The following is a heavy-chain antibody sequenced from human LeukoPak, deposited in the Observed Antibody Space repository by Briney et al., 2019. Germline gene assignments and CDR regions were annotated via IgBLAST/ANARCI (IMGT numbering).Heavy chain of an antibody. J-gene: IGHJ4*02. Sequence: GGSLRLSCAASGFTFSSYEMNWVRQAPGKGLEWVSYISSSGSTIYYADSVKGRFTISRDNAKNSLYLQMNSLRAEDTAVYYCARDRRATITTGAFGYWGQGTLVTVSS. V-gene: IGHV3-48*03. CDR2: ISSSGSTI. CDR3: ARDRRATITTGAFGY. CDR1: GFTFSSYE. D-gene: IGHD5-12*01.